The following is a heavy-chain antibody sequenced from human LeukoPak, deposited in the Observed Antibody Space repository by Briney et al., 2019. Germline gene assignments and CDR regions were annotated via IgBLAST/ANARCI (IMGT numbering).Heavy chain of an antibody. CDR1: GFIFSNYG. D-gene: IGHD3-3*01. CDR2: ISASGSAT. J-gene: IGHJ4*02. CDR3: AKDPYLRDFWSGYFDY. Sequence: GGSLRLSCAASGFIFSNYGMNWVRQAPGKGLEWVAAISASGSATSYADSVRGRFTISRDNSKSTTYLQVNSLRAEDTAVFYCAKDPYLRDFWSGYFDYWGQGIPVTVSS. V-gene: IGHV3-23*01.